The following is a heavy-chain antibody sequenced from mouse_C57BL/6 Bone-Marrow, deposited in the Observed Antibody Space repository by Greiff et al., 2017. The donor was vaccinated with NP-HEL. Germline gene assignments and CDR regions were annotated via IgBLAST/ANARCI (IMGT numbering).Heavy chain of an antibody. CDR2: INPNNGGT. J-gene: IGHJ1*03. V-gene: IGHV1-22*01. Sequence: VQLKESGPELVKPGASVKMSCKASGYTFTDYNMHWVKQSHGKSLEWIGYINPNNGGTSYNQKFKGKATLTVNKSSSTAYMELRSLTSEDSAVYYCARGLDGYFDVWGTGTTVTVSS. CDR1: GYTFTDYN. CDR3: ARGLDGYFDV.